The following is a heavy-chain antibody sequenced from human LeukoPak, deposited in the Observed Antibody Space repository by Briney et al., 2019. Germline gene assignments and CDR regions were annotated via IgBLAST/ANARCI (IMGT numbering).Heavy chain of an antibody. J-gene: IGHJ4*02. CDR1: GFTFSSYD. V-gene: IGHV3-13*01. CDR2: IGTAGDT. Sequence: PGGSLRLSCAASGFTFSSYDMHWVRQPTGGGLEWVSGIGTAGDTYYLGSVKGRFTISRENAQNSLYLQMNSLRAGDTAVYYCARDRGSGWYYTFDYWGQGTLVTVSS. D-gene: IGHD6-19*01. CDR3: ARDRGSGWYYTFDY.